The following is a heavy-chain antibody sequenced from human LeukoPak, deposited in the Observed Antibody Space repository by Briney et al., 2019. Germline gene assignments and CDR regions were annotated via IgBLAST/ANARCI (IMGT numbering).Heavy chain of an antibody. V-gene: IGHV5-51*01. Sequence: GESLKISCKGSGYSFINYWIGWVRQMPGKGLEWMGIIYPGDSDTRYSPSFQGQVTISADKSTSTAYLQWSSLKASDTAMYYCARHWGSARPGSLRYYYYYMDVWGKGTTVTVSS. CDR2: IYPGDSDT. CDR1: GYSFINYW. D-gene: IGHD6-6*01. J-gene: IGHJ6*03. CDR3: ARHWGSARPGSLRYYYYYMDV.